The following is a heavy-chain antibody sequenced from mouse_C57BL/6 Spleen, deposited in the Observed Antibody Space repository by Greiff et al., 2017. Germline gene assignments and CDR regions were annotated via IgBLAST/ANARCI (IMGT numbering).Heavy chain of an antibody. Sequence: EVQLQQSGAELVRPGASVKLSCTASGFNIKDDYMHWVKQRPEQGLEWIGWIDPENGDTEYASKFQGKATITADTSSNTAYLQLSSLTSEDTAVYYCTEWLRYYAMDYWGQGTSVTVSS. V-gene: IGHV14-4*01. J-gene: IGHJ4*01. D-gene: IGHD2-2*01. CDR3: TEWLRYYAMDY. CDR2: IDPENGDT. CDR1: GFNIKDDY.